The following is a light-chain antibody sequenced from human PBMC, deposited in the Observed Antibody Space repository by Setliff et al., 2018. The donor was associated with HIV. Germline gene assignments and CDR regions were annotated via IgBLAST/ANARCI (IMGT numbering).Light chain of an antibody. Sequence: SYELSQPPSVSVAPGKTARIPCGGNNIGSKSVHWYQQKPGQAPVLVVYDDNDRPSGITERFSGSNSGHTATLTIIGVEAGDEADYYCQVWESSSDHWVFGGGTKVTVL. CDR1: NIGSKS. CDR3: QVWESSSDHWV. CDR2: DDN. V-gene: IGLV3-21*03. J-gene: IGLJ3*02.